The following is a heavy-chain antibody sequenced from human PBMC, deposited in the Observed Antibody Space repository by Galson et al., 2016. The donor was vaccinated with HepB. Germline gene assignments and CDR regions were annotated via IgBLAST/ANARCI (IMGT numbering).Heavy chain of an antibody. CDR2: NRSRVYGATT. CDR1: GFNFGDYA. Sequence: SLRLSCAASGFNFGDYAVSWFRQPPEKGLEWVSLNRSRVYGATTEYAASVRGRFTISRDDSKDIAYLHVTSLKTEDTALYYCTCPTGVSNIYYRWFDPWGQGTLVTVSS. J-gene: IGHJ5*02. D-gene: IGHD1-26*01. CDR3: TCPTGVSNIYYRWFDP. V-gene: IGHV3-49*03.